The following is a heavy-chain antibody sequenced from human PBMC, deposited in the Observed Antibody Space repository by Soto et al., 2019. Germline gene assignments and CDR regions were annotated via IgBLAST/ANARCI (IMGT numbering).Heavy chain of an antibody. V-gene: IGHV1-69*12. J-gene: IGHJ6*02. Sequence: QVQLVQSGAEVKKPGSSVKVSYKASGGTFSSYAISWVRQAPGQGLEWMGGIIPIFGTANYAQKFQGRVTITADESTSTAYMELSSLRSENTAVYYCARESRSMSGGDYYYYGMDVWGQGTTVTVSS. CDR3: ARESRSMSGGDYYYYGMDV. D-gene: IGHD1-26*01. CDR2: IIPIFGTA. CDR1: GGTFSSYA.